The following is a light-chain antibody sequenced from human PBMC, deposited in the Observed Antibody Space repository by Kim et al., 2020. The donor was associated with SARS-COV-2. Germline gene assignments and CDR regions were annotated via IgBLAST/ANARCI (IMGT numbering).Light chain of an antibody. CDR1: ETVTANQ. J-gene: IGKJ5*01. CDR2: NAS. V-gene: IGKV3-20*01. Sequence: APWERATLSCRASETVTANQLAWYRQKPGQPPRLLISNASNRASGIPDRFSGSGSGTDFTLTISRLEPEDFAVYYCQQYGSSSITFGQGTRLEIK. CDR3: QQYGSSSIT.